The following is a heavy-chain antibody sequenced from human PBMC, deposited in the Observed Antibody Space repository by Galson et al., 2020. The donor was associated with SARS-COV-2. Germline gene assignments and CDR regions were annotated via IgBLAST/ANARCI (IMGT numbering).Heavy chain of an antibody. J-gene: IGHJ4*02. Sequence: KISCKASGGTFSSYAISWVRQAPGQGLEWMGGIIPILGIANYAQKFQGRVTITADKSTSTAYMELSSLRSEDTAVYYCARTDRDIAAAGVRFDYWGQGTLVTVSS. CDR3: ARTDRDIAAAGVRFDY. V-gene: IGHV1-69*10. D-gene: IGHD6-13*01. CDR2: IIPILGIA. CDR1: GGTFSSYA.